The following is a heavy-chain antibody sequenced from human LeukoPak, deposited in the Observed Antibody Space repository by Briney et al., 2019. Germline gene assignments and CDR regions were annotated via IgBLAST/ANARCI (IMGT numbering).Heavy chain of an antibody. CDR2: IYYSGST. D-gene: IGHD3-3*01. Sequence: SEALSLTCTVSGGSISSYYWNWIRQPPGKGLEWIGYIYYSGSTNYNPSLQSRVTISVDTSKNQFSLKLTSVTAADTAMYYCARGGNDFWSGLMYNWFDPWGQGTLVTVSS. V-gene: IGHV4-59*01. CDR3: ARGGNDFWSGLMYNWFDP. J-gene: IGHJ5*02. CDR1: GGSISSYY.